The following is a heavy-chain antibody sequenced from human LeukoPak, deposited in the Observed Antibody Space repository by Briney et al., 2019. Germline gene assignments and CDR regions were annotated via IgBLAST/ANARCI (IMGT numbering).Heavy chain of an antibody. Sequence: GASVKVSCKASGGTFSSYAISWVRQAPGQGLEWMGGIIPIFGTANYAQKFQDRVMNTADESTSTAYMELSSLRSEDTAIYYCARRSDLDYYYYAMDVWGQGTTVTVSS. CDR2: IIPIFGTA. J-gene: IGHJ6*02. CDR3: ARRSDLDYYYYAMDV. V-gene: IGHV1-69*13. CDR1: GGTFSSYA. D-gene: IGHD1-26*01.